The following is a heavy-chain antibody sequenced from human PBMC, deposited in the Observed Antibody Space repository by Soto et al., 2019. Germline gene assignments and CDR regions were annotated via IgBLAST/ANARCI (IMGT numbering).Heavy chain of an antibody. D-gene: IGHD6-19*01. V-gene: IGHV3-23*01. CDR3: AKYLIYGYDSGRPFDY. CDR2: IGGRGDST. J-gene: IGHJ4*02. CDR1: GFTFSSYA. Sequence: EVQLLESGGGLVQPGGSLRLSCAASGFTFSSYAMSWVRQAPGKGLEWVSAIGGRGDSTYYADSVKGRFTISRDNSRDTLYQKMNSLRAEDTDVYYCAKYLIYGYDSGRPFDYWGQGTLVTVSS.